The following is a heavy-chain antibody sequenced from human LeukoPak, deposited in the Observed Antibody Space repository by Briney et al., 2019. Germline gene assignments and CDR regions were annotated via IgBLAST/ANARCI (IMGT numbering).Heavy chain of an antibody. V-gene: IGHV4-39*01. J-gene: IGHJ6*03. CDR2: IYYSGST. CDR3: ARHGAARWGGYYMDV. Sequence: SETLSLTCTVSGGSISSSSYYWGWIRQPPGKGLEWIGSIYYSGSTYYNPSLKSRVTISVDTSKNQFSLKLSSVTAADTAVYYCARHGAARWGGYYMDVWGKGTTVTVSS. CDR1: GGSISSSSYY. D-gene: IGHD6-6*01.